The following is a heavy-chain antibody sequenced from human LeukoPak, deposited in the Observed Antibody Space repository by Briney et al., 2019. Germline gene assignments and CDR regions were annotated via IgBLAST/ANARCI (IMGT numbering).Heavy chain of an antibody. J-gene: IGHJ4*02. CDR1: GFTFSSYS. D-gene: IGHD5-18*01. CDR2: ISSSSSYI. V-gene: IGHV3-21*01. CDR3: ARVRYSYGYFDY. Sequence: GGSLRLSCAASGFTFSSYSMNWVRQAPGKGLEWVSSISSSSSYIYYADSVKGRFTISRDNAKNSLYLQMNSLRAEDTAAYYCARVRYSYGYFDYWGQGTLVTVSS.